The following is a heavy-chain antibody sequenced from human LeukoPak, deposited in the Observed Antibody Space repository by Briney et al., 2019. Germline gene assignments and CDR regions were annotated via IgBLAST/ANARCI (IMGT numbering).Heavy chain of an antibody. D-gene: IGHD2-15*01. CDR1: GYTFTSYD. CDR2: MKPNSGNT. CDR3: ARVGSGAYLSYYYYYYMDV. V-gene: IGHV1-8*01. Sequence: ASVKGSCKASGYTFTSYDINWVRQATGQGLEWRGWMKPNSGNTGYAQKFQGRVTMTRNTSISTAYMELSSLRSEDTAVYYCARVGSGAYLSYYYYYYMDVWGKGTTVTVSS. J-gene: IGHJ6*03.